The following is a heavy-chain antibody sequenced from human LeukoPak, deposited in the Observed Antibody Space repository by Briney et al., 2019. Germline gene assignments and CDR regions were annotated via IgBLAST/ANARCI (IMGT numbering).Heavy chain of an antibody. CDR1: GYTFTSYG. Sequence: GASVKVSCKASGYTFTSYGISWVRQAPGQGLEWMGWMSPNSGNTDYAQKFQGRVTMTRDTSISTAYMELSSLTSEDTAVYYCARGVSEGVDYWGQGTLVTVSS. J-gene: IGHJ4*02. CDR2: MSPNSGNT. V-gene: IGHV1-8*02. CDR3: ARGVSEGVDY. D-gene: IGHD3-10*01.